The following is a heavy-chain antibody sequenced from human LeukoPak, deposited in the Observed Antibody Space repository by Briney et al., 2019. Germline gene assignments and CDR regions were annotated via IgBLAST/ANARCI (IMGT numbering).Heavy chain of an antibody. CDR1: GYTFTGYY. CDR2: INPNNGGT. Sequence: ASVKVSCKASGYTFTGYYMHWVRQAPGQGLQWMGWINPNNGGTNYAQKFQGRVTMTRDTSISTGYMELSRLRSDDTAVYYWARVVVGAHDAFDIWGQGTMVTVSS. V-gene: IGHV1-2*02. D-gene: IGHD1-26*01. CDR3: ARVVVGAHDAFDI. J-gene: IGHJ3*02.